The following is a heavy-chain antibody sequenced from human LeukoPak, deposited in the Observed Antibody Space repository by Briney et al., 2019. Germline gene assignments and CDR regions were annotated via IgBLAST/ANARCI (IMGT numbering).Heavy chain of an antibody. V-gene: IGHV3-48*03. CDR2: ISSSGSTI. CDR3: AREIAVAGSYYYYMDV. D-gene: IGHD6-19*01. J-gene: IGHJ6*03. CDR1: GFTFSSYE. Sequence: GGSLRLSCAASGFTFSSYEMNWVRQAPGKGLEWVSYISSSGSTIYYADSVKGRFTISRDNAKNSLYLQMNSLRAEDTAVYYCAREIAVAGSYYYYMDVWGQGTLVTVSS.